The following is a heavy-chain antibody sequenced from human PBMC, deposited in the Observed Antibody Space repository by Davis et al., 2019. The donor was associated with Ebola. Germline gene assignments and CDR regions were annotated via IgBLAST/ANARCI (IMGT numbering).Heavy chain of an antibody. V-gene: IGHV5-51*01. D-gene: IGHD2-8*02. Sequence: KVSCKASGYTFTSYWIGWVRQMPGKGLEWMGIIYPGDSDTRYSPSFQGQVTISADKSISTAYLQWSSLKASDTAMYYCARPPGRYYYGMDVWGQGTTVTVSS. CDR3: ARPPGRYYYGMDV. CDR2: IYPGDSDT. J-gene: IGHJ6*02. CDR1: GYTFTSYW.